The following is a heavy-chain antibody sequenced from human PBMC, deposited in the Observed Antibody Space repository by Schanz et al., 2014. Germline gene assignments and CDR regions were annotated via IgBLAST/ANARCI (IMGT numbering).Heavy chain of an antibody. Sequence: QVQLAESGGSLVQPGGSLRLSCAASRFTFSTYAMHWVRQAPGKGLGWLAVISSDGFNKFYADSVKGRFTISRDNSKNTLYLQMNSLRTEDTAVYFCAKSYDTSGYSGFDYWGQGTLVTVSS. CDR2: ISSDGFNK. CDR3: AKSYDTSGYSGFDY. V-gene: IGHV3-30*04. CDR1: RFTFSTYA. D-gene: IGHD3-22*01. J-gene: IGHJ4*02.